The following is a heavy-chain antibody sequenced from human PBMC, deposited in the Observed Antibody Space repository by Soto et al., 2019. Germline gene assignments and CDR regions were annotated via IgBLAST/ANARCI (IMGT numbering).Heavy chain of an antibody. D-gene: IGHD7-27*01. J-gene: IGHJ4*02. CDR1: GYTFTSYA. CDR3: ASATVDASSFDY. V-gene: IGHV1-3*01. Sequence: ASVKVSCKASGYTFTSYAMHWVRQVPGQRLEWMGLINACNGNTKYSQKFQGRVTITSDTSASTAYMELSSLRSEATAVYYCASATVDASSFDYWGQGTLVTVSS. CDR2: INACNGNT.